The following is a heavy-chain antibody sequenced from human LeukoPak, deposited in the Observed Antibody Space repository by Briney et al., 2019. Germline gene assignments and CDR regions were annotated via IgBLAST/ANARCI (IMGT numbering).Heavy chain of an antibody. Sequence: SETLSLTCTVSGGSISSYYWSWIRQPPGKGLEWIGEINHSGSTNYNPSLKSRVTISVDTSKNQFSLRLSSVTAADTAVYYCARPAAAGTPWNFDYWGQGTLVTVSS. V-gene: IGHV4-34*01. CDR3: ARPAAAGTPWNFDY. D-gene: IGHD6-13*01. CDR2: INHSGST. J-gene: IGHJ4*02. CDR1: GGSISSYY.